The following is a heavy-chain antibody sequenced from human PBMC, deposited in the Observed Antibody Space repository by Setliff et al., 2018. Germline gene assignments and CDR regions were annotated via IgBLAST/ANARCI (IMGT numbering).Heavy chain of an antibody. CDR3: AKDLEQLWLTPSYFDY. CDR1: GFTFSSYA. Sequence: LRLSCAASGFTFSSYAMSWVRQAPGKGLEWVSAISGSGGSTYYADSVKGRFTISRDNSKNTLYLQMNSLRAEDTAVYYCAKDLEQLWLTPSYFDYWGQGTLVTVSS. D-gene: IGHD5-18*01. V-gene: IGHV3-23*01. CDR2: ISGSGGST. J-gene: IGHJ4*02.